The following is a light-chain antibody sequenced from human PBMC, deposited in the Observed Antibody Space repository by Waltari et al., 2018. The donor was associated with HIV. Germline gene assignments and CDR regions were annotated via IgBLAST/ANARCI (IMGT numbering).Light chain of an antibody. Sequence: QSALTQPASVSGSPGQSITISCTGASSEFRTYNYVSWYQHHPGKAPRLLIYDVTNRPSGVSHRFSGSKSGDTASLIISGLQAEDEADYFCAAYIGPWVFGGGTRLTV. CDR3: AAYIGPWV. CDR1: SSEFRTYNY. V-gene: IGLV2-14*03. J-gene: IGLJ3*02. CDR2: DVT.